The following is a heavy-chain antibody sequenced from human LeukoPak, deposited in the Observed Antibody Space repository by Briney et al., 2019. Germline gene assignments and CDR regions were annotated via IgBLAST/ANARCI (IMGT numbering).Heavy chain of an antibody. J-gene: IGHJ4*02. CDR2: IIPIFGTA. CDR1: GGTFSSYA. Sequence: SVKVSCKASGGTFSSYAISWVRQAPGQGLEWMGGIIPIFGTANYAQKFQGRVTITADESTSTAYMELSSLRSEDTAVYYCARSRYCSSTSCYEIFYSGYDWGQGTLVTVSP. D-gene: IGHD2-2*01. CDR3: ARSRYCSSTSCYEIFYSGYD. V-gene: IGHV1-69*01.